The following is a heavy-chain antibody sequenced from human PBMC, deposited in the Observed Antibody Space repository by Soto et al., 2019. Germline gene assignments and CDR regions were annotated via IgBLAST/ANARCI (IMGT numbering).Heavy chain of an antibody. CDR1: GFSLSTSGVG. CDR3: ARLVPWFDP. V-gene: IGHV2-5*01. J-gene: IGHJ5*02. CDR2: IYWNDDK. D-gene: IGHD2-15*01. Sequence: SGPTLGNPTQTLTLTCTFSGFSLSTSGVGVGWIRQPPGKALEWLALIYWNDDKRYSPSLKSRLTITKDTSKNQVVLTMTNMDPVDKATYYCARLVPWFDPWGQGTLVTVSS.